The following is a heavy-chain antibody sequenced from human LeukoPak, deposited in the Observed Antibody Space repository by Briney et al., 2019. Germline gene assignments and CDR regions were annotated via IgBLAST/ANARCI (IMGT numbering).Heavy chain of an antibody. CDR2: ISSSSSYT. D-gene: IGHD1-26*01. CDR1: RFTFSSYS. Sequence: GGSLRLSCAASRFTFSSYSMNWVRQAPGKGLEWVSSISSSSSYTYYADSVKGRFTISRDNSKNTLYLQTNSLRTDDTAVYYCARGLVSGSQRGYFDYWGHGALVTVSS. V-gene: IGHV3-21*01. J-gene: IGHJ4*01. CDR3: ARGLVSGSQRGYFDY.